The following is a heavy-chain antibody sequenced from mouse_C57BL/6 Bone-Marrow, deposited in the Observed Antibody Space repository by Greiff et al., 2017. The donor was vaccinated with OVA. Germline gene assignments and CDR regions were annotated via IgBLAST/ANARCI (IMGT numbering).Heavy chain of an antibody. V-gene: IGHV5-17*01. Sequence: EVKLMESGGGLVKPGGSLKLSCAASGFTFSDYGMHWVRQAPEKGLAWVAYISSGSSTIYFADTVKGRFTISRDNAKNTLFLQMTSLRSEDTAMYYCARSLGRTDFDYWGQGTTLTVSS. J-gene: IGHJ2*01. CDR1: GFTFSDYG. CDR2: ISSGSSTI. D-gene: IGHD4-1*01. CDR3: ARSLGRTDFDY.